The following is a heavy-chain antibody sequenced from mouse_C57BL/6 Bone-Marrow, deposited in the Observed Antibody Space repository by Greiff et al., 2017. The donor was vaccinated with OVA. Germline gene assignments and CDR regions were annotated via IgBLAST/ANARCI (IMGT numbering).Heavy chain of an antibody. J-gene: IGHJ2*01. CDR3: ARGWLLLFDY. D-gene: IGHD2-3*01. CDR1: GYSITSGYY. Sequence: DVQLQESGPGLVKPSQSLSLTCSVTGYSITSGYYWNWIRQFPGNKLEWMGYISYDGSNNYNPSLKNRISITRDTSKNQFFLKLNSVTTEDTATYYCARGWLLLFDYWGQGTTLTVSS. CDR2: ISYDGSN. V-gene: IGHV3-6*01.